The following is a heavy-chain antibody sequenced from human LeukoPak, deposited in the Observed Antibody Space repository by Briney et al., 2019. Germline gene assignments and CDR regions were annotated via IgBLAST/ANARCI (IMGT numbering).Heavy chain of an antibody. CDR2: ISYDGSNI. V-gene: IGHV3-30*04. CDR1: GLTFSNYA. J-gene: IGHJ4*02. D-gene: IGHD1-26*01. CDR3: ARGGRRGVGAFYYFDC. Sequence: GGSLRLSCAASGLTFSNYAMHWVRQAPGKGLEWVAVISYDGSNIYYADPVKGRFTISRDNSKSTLYLQVNTLRAEDTALYHCARGGRRGVGAFYYFDCWGQGTLVTVSS.